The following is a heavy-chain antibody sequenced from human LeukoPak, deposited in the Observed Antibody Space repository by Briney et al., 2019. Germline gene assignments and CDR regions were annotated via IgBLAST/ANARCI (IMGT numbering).Heavy chain of an antibody. V-gene: IGHV3-11*01. CDR1: GFTFSDYY. J-gene: IGHJ4*02. CDR3: ARISYHSHDY. Sequence: GGSLRLSCAASGFTFSDYYMSWIRQAPGRGLEWLSNINTGNNIYYADSVKGRFTISRDNAKNSLYLHMNSLRAEDTAVYYCARISYHSHDYWGRGTLVTVS. CDR2: INTGNNI.